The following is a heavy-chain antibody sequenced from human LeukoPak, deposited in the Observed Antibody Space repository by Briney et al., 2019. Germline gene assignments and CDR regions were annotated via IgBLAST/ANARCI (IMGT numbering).Heavy chain of an antibody. CDR3: ARVGQDYYDSSGYYLV. Sequence: SETLSLTCTVSGASISTYYWSWVRQPPGKGLEWVGYIYYSGGTNYNPSLKSRVTISVDTSKNQFSLKLSSVTAADTAVYYCARVGQDYYDSSGYYLVWGQGTMVTVSS. J-gene: IGHJ3*01. CDR2: IYYSGGT. D-gene: IGHD3-22*01. CDR1: GASISTYY. V-gene: IGHV4-59*01.